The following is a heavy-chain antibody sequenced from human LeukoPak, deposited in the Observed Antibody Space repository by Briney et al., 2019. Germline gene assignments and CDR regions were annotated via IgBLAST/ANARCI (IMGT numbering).Heavy chain of an antibody. V-gene: IGHV3-23*01. CDR1: GFTVSSNY. Sequence: GGSLRLSCAASGFTVSSNYMSWVRQAPGKGLEWVSAISGSGGSTYYADSVKGRFTISRDNSKNTLYLQMNSLRAEDTAVYYCAKSVDSSSKRGYFQHWGQGTLVTVSS. J-gene: IGHJ1*01. CDR2: ISGSGGST. CDR3: AKSVDSSSKRGYFQH. D-gene: IGHD3-22*01.